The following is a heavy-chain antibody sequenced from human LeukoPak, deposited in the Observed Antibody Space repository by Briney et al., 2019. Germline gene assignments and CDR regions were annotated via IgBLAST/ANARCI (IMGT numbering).Heavy chain of an antibody. V-gene: IGHV6-1*01. D-gene: IGHD1-1*01. Sequence: SQTLSLTCAISGDSVSSNSVACNWIRQSPSRGLEWLGRTFCRSKWYTDYAVSVKSRITINPDTSKNQFSVQLNSETPEDTAVYYCARWDHDMAHIDYWGQGALVTVSS. CDR2: TFCRSKWYT. J-gene: IGHJ4*02. CDR3: ARWDHDMAHIDY. CDR1: GDSVSSNSVA.